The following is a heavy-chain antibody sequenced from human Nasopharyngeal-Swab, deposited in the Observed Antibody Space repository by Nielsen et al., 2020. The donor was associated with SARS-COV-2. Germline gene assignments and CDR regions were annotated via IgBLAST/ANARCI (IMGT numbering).Heavy chain of an antibody. CDR2: IGDTGDST. V-gene: IGHV3-23*01. D-gene: IGHD3-3*01. J-gene: IGHJ6*03. CDR1: GFTFNTYA. Sequence: LSLTCAASGFTFNTYAMTWVRQAPGKGLVWVSAIGDTGDSTYYADSVKGRFTISRDNSKNTLYLQMNSLRVEDTAVYYCAKDLKRGIWSGYYYYYYYLDVWGKGTTVTVSS. CDR3: AKDLKRGIWSGYYYYYYYLDV.